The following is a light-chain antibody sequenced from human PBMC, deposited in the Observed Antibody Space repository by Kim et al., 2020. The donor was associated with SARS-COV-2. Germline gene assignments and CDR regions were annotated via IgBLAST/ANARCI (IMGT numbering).Light chain of an antibody. CDR2: SNN. CDR3: AAWDDSLNGWV. J-gene: IGLJ3*02. V-gene: IGLV1-44*01. CDR1: STNIGSNT. Sequence: GQTVTISCSGSSTNIGSNTVNWYQQLPGTAPNHLIYSNNQRPSGGPDRFSGSKSGASASLAISGLQSEDEADYYCAAWDDSLNGWVFGGGTQLTVL.